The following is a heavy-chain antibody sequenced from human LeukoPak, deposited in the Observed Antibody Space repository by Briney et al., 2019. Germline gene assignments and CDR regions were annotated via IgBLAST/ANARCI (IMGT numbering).Heavy chain of an antibody. CDR1: GGSISSSTYY. V-gene: IGHV4-39*01. CDR3: ARQAVVVTDYYNFYYMDV. CDR2: IYYSGST. J-gene: IGHJ6*03. D-gene: IGHD3-22*01. Sequence: SETLSLTCTVSGGSISSSTYYWGWIRQPPGKGLEWIGKIYYSGSTHYNPSLRSRVTISVDTSKNQFSLKLNSVTAADAAVYFCARQAVVVTDYYNFYYMDVWGRGTPVTVSS.